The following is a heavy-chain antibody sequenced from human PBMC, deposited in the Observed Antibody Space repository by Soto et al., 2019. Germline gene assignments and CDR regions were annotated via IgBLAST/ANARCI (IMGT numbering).Heavy chain of an antibody. CDR3: ARQQVRGVIITDYHYYVMDV. CDR1: GGTFSSYA. D-gene: IGHD3-10*01. CDR2: IIPIFGTA. V-gene: IGHV1-69*13. Sequence: GASVKVSCKASGGTFSSYAISWVRQAPGQGLEWMGGIIPIFGTANYAQKFQGRVTITADESTSTAYMELSSLRSEDTAVYYCARQQVRGVIITDYHYYVMDVWGQGPTVTVSS. J-gene: IGHJ6*02.